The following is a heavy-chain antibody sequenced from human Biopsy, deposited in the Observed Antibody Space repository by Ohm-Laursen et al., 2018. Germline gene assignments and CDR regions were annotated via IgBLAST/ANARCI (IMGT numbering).Heavy chain of an antibody. CDR3: ARDRWPHVTLLGLVVFDF. CDR1: GGIFTNYA. V-gene: IGHV1-69*13. J-gene: IGHJ4*02. Sequence: SVKVSCKASGGIFTNYAISWVRQAPGQGLEWMGGIIPIFGTANYAQKFQGRVTITADESTSTAYMELSSLRSDDTAVYYCARDRWPHVTLLGLVVFDFWGQGTLVIVSS. CDR2: IIPIFGTA. D-gene: IGHD3-3*01.